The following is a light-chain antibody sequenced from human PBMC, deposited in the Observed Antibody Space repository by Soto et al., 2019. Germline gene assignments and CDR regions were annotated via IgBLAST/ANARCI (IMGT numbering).Light chain of an antibody. CDR3: QQYGDSPIT. CDR2: AAS. CDR1: QSVSSSH. Sequence: LTQSPGPLSLYPDERATLSCRASQSVSSSHLAGYQHKPGQAPRLLIYAASSRATGSPDRFSGGGSGTDFTLTIIRLEPEDFAVYYCQQYGDSPITFGQGTRLEIK. J-gene: IGKJ5*01. V-gene: IGKV3-20*01.